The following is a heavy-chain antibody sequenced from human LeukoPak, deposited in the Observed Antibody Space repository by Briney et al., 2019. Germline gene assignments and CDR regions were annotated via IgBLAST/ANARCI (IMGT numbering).Heavy chain of an antibody. V-gene: IGHV3-30-3*01. Sequence: GGSLRLSCAASGFTFSNYAMHWVRQAPGKGLEWVVVIPDDGSNKYYAYSVKGRFTISTHNSKNTPYLQMNSLRAEDTAVYYCARGSLRDGYNQAYYFDYWGQRTLVTASS. CDR3: ARGSLRDGYNQAYYFDY. D-gene: IGHD5-24*01. J-gene: IGHJ4*02. CDR1: GFTFSNYA. CDR2: IPDDGSNK.